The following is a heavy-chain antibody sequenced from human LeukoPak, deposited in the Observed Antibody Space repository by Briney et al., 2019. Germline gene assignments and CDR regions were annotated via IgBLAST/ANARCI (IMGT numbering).Heavy chain of an antibody. J-gene: IGHJ4*02. CDR2: INPNSGGT. Sequence: ASVKVSCKASGYTFTSYDINWVRQAPGQGLEWMGWINPNSGGTNYAQKFQGRVTMTRDTSISTAYMELSRLRSDDTAVYYCARDWPYSSGERDYWGQGTLVTVSS. V-gene: IGHV1-2*02. D-gene: IGHD5-18*01. CDR3: ARDWPYSSGERDY. CDR1: GYTFTSYD.